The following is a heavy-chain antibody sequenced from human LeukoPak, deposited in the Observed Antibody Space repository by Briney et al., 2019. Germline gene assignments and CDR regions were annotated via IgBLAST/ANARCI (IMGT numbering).Heavy chain of an antibody. V-gene: IGHV4-4*02. J-gene: IGHJ6*03. D-gene: IGHD4-17*01. Sequence: SETLSLTCAVSGGSISSSNWWSWVRQPPGKGLEWIGEIYHSGSTNYNPSLKSRVTISVDKSKNQFSLKLSSVTAADTAVYYCARAKLQLEGDYEFPHYYYYMDVWGKGTTVTVSS. CDR2: IYHSGST. CDR1: GGSISSSNW. CDR3: ARAKLQLEGDYEFPHYYYYMDV.